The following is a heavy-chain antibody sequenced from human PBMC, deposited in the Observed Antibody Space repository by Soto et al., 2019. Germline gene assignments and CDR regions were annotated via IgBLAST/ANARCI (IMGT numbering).Heavy chain of an antibody. J-gene: IGHJ2*01. CDR1: GFTFSSYA. Sequence: ESGGGVVQPGRSLRLSCAASGFTFSSYAMHWVRQAPGKGLEWVAVISYDGSNKYYADSVKGRFTISRDNSKNTLYLQMNSLRAEDTAVYYCARDGDYYDSSGYYYSHWYFDLWGRGTLVTVSS. D-gene: IGHD3-22*01. V-gene: IGHV3-30-3*01. CDR3: ARDGDYYDSSGYYYSHWYFDL. CDR2: ISYDGSNK.